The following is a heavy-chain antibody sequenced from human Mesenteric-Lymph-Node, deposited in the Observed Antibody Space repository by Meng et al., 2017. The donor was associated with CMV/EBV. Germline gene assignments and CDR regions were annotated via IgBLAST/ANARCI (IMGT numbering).Heavy chain of an antibody. CDR3: ARPHYYGSGSSPWFDP. CDR2: IYYSGST. V-gene: IGHV4-39*01. CDR1: AGSISSSSYY. D-gene: IGHD3-10*01. Sequence: QLQLQESGPGLVKPSETLSLTFTVAAGSISSSSYYWGWIRQPPGKGLEWIGSIYYSGSTNYNPSLKSRVTISVDTSKNQFSLKLSSVTAADTAVYYCARPHYYGSGSSPWFDPWGQGTLVTVSS. J-gene: IGHJ5*02.